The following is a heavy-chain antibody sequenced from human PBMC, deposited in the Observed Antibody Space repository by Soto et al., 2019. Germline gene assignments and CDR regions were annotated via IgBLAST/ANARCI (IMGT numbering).Heavy chain of an antibody. D-gene: IGHD1-26*01. V-gene: IGHV3-74*01. CDR3: ARGGAMGVDY. CDR1: GFTFNTHW. J-gene: IGHJ4*02. CDR2: IYFDGITT. Sequence: VQLVESGGGVVQPWGSLRLSCTASGFTFNTHWMHWVRQAPGKGLVWVSRIYFDGITTNYADSVKGLLTVSRDNAKNTVHLHVNTLGEEDTAVYYCARGGAMGVDYWGQGTLVTVSS.